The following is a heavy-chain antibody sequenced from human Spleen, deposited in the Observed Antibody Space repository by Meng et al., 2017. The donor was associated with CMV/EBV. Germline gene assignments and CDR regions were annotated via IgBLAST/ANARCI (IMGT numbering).Heavy chain of an antibody. CDR1: GYTFTGNY. J-gene: IGHJ5*02. V-gene: IGHV1-2*02. CDR2: LDPNSGGT. D-gene: IGHD6-6*01. Sequence: GYTFTGNYIHWVRQAPGQGLEWMGWLDPNSGGTNYAQKFQGRVTLTRETSITAAYMELSRLKSDDTAVYYCARDRVAARPGGWFDHWGQGTLVTVSS. CDR3: ARDRVAARPGGWFDH.